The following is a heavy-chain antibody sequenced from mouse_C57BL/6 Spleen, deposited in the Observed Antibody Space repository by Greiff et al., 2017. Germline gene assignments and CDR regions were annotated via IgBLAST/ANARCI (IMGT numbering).Heavy chain of an antibody. D-gene: IGHD2-4*01. CDR3: ARIYYDYDGFAY. V-gene: IGHV5-17*01. Sequence: EVMLVESGGGLVKPGGSLKLSCAASGFTFSDYGMHWVRQAPEKGLEWVAYISSGSSTIYYADTVKGRFTISRDNAKNTLFLQMTSLRSKDTAMYYCARIYYDYDGFAYWGQGTLVTVSA. CDR1: GFTFSDYG. CDR2: ISSGSSTI. J-gene: IGHJ3*01.